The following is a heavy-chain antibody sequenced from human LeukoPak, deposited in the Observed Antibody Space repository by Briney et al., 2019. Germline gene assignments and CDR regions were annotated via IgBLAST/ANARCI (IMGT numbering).Heavy chain of an antibody. V-gene: IGHV4-59*01. CDR1: GGSISSYY. Sequence: PSETLSHTCSVSGGSISSYYWSWIRQPPGKGLEWIGYIYYSGSTNYNPSLKSRVTISGDTSKNQFSLKLSSVTAADTAVYYCARVTQAVAGLDYWGQGTLVTVSS. D-gene: IGHD6-19*01. CDR2: IYYSGST. CDR3: ARVTQAVAGLDY. J-gene: IGHJ4*02.